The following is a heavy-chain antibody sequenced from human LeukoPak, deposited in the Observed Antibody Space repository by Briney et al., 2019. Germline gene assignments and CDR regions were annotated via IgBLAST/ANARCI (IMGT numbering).Heavy chain of an antibody. Sequence: GESLKISCAGSGFSFSSYGMHWVRQAPGKGLEWMAFIRSDGSNKYYADSVKGRFTISRDNSKNTLYLQMNSLRAEDTAVYYCAKNVERGAYCSGGSCYPYYYYYMDVWGKGTTVTISS. J-gene: IGHJ6*03. CDR1: GFSFSSYG. D-gene: IGHD2-15*01. V-gene: IGHV3-30*02. CDR3: AKNVERGAYCSGGSCYPYYYYYMDV. CDR2: IRSDGSNK.